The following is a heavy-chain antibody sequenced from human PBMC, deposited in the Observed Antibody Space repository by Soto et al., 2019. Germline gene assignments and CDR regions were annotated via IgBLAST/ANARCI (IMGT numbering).Heavy chain of an antibody. Sequence: EVQLVASGGGLVQPGGSLRLSCAASGLTFSSYSMNWVRPAPGKGLEWVSYISSSISTIYYADSVKGRFTISRDNAKNSLDLQRHSLGDKDTSVYYCARDSAALNWFDHWGQGTLVTVSS. J-gene: IGHJ5*02. CDR3: ARDSAALNWFDH. CDR1: GLTFSSYS. CDR2: ISSSISTI. D-gene: IGHD2-2*01. V-gene: IGHV3-48*02.